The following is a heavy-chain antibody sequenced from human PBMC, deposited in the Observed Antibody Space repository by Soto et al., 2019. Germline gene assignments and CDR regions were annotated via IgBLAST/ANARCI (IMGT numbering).Heavy chain of an antibody. Sequence: WVPMSLTSTVFGGIISDSNDDWSRNRKPPGKGLEWSGEINHRGSTNYNPSLKSRVTISVDTSKNQFSLKLTSVTAADTAVYYCARDKITGLFDYWGQGILVTVSS. D-gene: IGHD2-8*02. V-gene: IGHV4-34*01. CDR2: INHRGST. CDR1: GGIISDSNDD. CDR3: ARDKITGLFDY. J-gene: IGHJ4*02.